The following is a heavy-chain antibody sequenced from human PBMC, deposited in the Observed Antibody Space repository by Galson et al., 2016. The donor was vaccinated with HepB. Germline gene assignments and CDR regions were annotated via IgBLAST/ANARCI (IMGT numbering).Heavy chain of an antibody. CDR3: ARDGGQQLVRWERLRKVYYYYAMDV. D-gene: IGHD6-13*01. V-gene: IGHV3-48*02. CDR1: GFTFSSYS. Sequence: SLRLSCAASGFTFSSYSMNWVRQAPGKGLEWVSYISSSSSSIYYADSVKGRFTISRDNAKNSLYLQMNSLRDEDTAVYYCARDGGQQLVRWERLRKVYYYYAMDVWGQGTTVTASS. CDR2: ISSSSSSI. J-gene: IGHJ6*02.